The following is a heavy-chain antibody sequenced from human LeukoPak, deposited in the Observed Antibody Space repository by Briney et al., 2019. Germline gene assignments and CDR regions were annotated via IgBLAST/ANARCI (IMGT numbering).Heavy chain of an antibody. J-gene: IGHJ5*02. CDR2: INPNSGGT. D-gene: IGHD2-2*01. CDR3: AREYCRSTSCSGAVDP. V-gene: IGHV1-2*02. CDR1: GYTFTGYY. Sequence: ASVKVSCKASGYTFTGYYMHWVRQAPGQGLEWMGWINPNSGGTNYAQKFQGRVTMTRDTSISTAYMELSRLRSDDTAVYYCAREYCRSTSCSGAVDPWGQGTLVTVSS.